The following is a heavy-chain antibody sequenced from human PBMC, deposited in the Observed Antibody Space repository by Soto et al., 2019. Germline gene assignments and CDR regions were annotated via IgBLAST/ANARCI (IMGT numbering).Heavy chain of an antibody. CDR3: AKDQGSGTDDAFDL. CDR2: ISVGGGAT. Sequence: PGGSLRLSCVASGFTFRTSAMSWVRQAPGKGLEWVSGISVGGGATYVADSVKGRFTISRDNSKSTLFLVMNGLRAEDTALYYCAKDQGSGTDDAFDLWGQGTMVTVS. J-gene: IGHJ3*01. V-gene: IGHV3-23*01. D-gene: IGHD6-19*01. CDR1: GFTFRTSA.